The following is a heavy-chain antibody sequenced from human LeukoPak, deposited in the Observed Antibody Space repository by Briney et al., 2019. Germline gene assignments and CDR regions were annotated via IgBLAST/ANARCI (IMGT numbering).Heavy chain of an antibody. D-gene: IGHD3-10*01. CDR2: INHSGST. J-gene: IGHJ6*02. Sequence: PSETLSLTCAVYGGSFSGYYWSWIRQPPGKGLEWIGEINHSGSTNYNPSLKSRVTISVDTSKNQFSLKLSSVTAADTAVYYCARVGPHYYGKRYYYYGMDVWGQGTTVTVSS. V-gene: IGHV4-34*01. CDR3: ARVGPHYYGKRYYYYGMDV. CDR1: GGSFSGYY.